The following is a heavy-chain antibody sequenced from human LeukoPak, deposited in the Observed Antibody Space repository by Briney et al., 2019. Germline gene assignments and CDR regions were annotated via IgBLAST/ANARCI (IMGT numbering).Heavy chain of an antibody. J-gene: IGHJ5*02. CDR2: ISTYDHDT. Sequence: ASVRVSCKASGYTFTNYGISWVRQAPGQGREWMGWISTYDHDTNYAQKFRGRVTITTDTTTRTAYMELRRLGYEETAVYYSVRDYFCSGGTCHDFFDPWGQGTLVTVSS. V-gene: IGHV1-18*01. D-gene: IGHD2-15*01. CDR3: VRDYFCSGGTCHDFFDP. CDR1: GYTFTNYG.